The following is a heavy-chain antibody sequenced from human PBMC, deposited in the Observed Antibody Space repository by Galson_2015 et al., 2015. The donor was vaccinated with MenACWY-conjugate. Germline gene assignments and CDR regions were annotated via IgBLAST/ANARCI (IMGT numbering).Heavy chain of an antibody. J-gene: IGHJ4*02. V-gene: IGHV3-7*03. Sequence: SLRLSCAASGFTFSNYWMSWVRQTPGKGLEWVANIKQDGSEKYYVDSVRGRFTISRDNSMNTVYLQMNSLRDEDTAVYYCAKDHRDWGQGTLVTVSS. CDR3: AKDHRD. CDR1: GFTFSNYW. CDR2: IKQDGSEK.